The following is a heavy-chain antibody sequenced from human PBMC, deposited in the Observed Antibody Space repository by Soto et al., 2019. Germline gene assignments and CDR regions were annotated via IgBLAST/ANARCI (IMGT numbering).Heavy chain of an antibody. CDR3: AKDSGHGDYGPDAFDI. Sequence: EVQLLESGGGLVQPGGSLRLSCAASGFTFSSYAMSWVRQAPGKGLEWVSAISGSGGSTYYADSVKGRFTISRDNSKNTLYLQMNSLRAEDTAVYYCAKDSGHGDYGPDAFDIWGQGTMVTVSS. V-gene: IGHV3-23*01. J-gene: IGHJ3*02. CDR2: ISGSGGST. D-gene: IGHD4-17*01. CDR1: GFTFSSYA.